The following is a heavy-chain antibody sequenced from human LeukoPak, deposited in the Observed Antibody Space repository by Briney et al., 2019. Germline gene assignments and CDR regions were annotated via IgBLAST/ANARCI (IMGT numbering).Heavy chain of an antibody. V-gene: IGHV3-7*03. CDR3: ARESSRFYDYVWENYRKAFYYFDY. D-gene: IGHD3-16*02. CDR2: INQDGSGK. Sequence: GGSLRLSCAASGFTFSSYWMSWVRQAPGKRLEWVANINQDGSGKYYVDSVKGRFTISRDNAKNSLYLQMNSLRAEDTAVYYCARESSRFYDYVWENYRKAFYYFDYWGQGTLVTVSS. J-gene: IGHJ4*02. CDR1: GFTFSSYW.